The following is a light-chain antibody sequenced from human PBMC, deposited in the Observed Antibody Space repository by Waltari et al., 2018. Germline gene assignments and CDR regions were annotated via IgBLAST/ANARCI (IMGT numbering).Light chain of an antibody. Sequence: QSALTQPASVSGSPGQSISISCTGTNSDIGYYNFVSWYQQHPGKAPKLMIFDVARWPSGISHRFSGSKSGNTASLTISGLQPEDEAEYYCASYTNTNTVVFGGGTKVTVL. CDR3: ASYTNTNTVV. CDR2: DVA. J-gene: IGLJ2*01. CDR1: NSDIGYYNF. V-gene: IGLV2-14*03.